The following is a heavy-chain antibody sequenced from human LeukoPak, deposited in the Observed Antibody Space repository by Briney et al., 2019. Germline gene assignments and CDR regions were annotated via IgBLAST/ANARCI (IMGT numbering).Heavy chain of an antibody. V-gene: IGHV1-3*03. CDR3: ARQYYDFWSGSYYYMDV. CDR1: GYTFTNYA. J-gene: IGHJ6*03. Sequence: ASVKVSCKASGYTFTNYAIHWVRQAPGQRFEWMGWINAANGHTKYSQEFQGRVTITRNTSISTAYMELSSLRSEDTAVYYCARQYYDFWSGSYYYMDVWGKGTTVTVSS. CDR2: INAANGHT. D-gene: IGHD3-3*01.